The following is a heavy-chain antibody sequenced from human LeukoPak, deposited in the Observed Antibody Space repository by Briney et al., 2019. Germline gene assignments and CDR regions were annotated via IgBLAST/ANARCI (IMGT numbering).Heavy chain of an antibody. J-gene: IGHJ6*03. D-gene: IGHD6-6*01. Sequence: SETLSLTCAVSGYSISSDYYCGWIRQPPGEGLEWIGTIYHSGSTYSNPSLSSRVTISVDTSKNQFSLRLSSVTAADTAVYYCETRPYYYYLMDVWGKGTTVTVSS. CDR1: GYSISSDYY. CDR3: ETRPYYYYLMDV. CDR2: IYHSGST. V-gene: IGHV4-38-2*01.